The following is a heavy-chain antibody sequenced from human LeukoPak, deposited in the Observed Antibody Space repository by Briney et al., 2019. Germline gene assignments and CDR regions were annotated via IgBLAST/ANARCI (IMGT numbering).Heavy chain of an antibody. J-gene: IGHJ5*02. Sequence: GGSLRLSCTASGFAFSSYAMAWVRQAPGKGLEWLSYISSSSKINYADSVKGQFTISRDNAKNSLYLQMISLRDEDTAVYYCARSANPGVHDFDPWGQGTLVTVSS. D-gene: IGHD6-6*01. CDR3: ARSANPGVHDFDP. V-gene: IGHV3-48*02. CDR1: GFAFSSYA. CDR2: ISSSSKI.